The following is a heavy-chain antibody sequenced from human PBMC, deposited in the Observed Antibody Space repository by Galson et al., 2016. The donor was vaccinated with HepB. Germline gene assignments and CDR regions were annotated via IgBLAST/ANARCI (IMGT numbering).Heavy chain of an antibody. J-gene: IGHJ5*01. CDR3: TRDLAIFCFDS. Sequence: SLRLSCAASGFTFGDYAMSWFRRAPGKGLEWVGFIRSKAYGATTEYAASVKDRFTISRDDSKSIAYLQMNSLKTEDTAVYYCTRDLAIFCFDSWGQGTLVTVSS. CDR2: IRSKAYGATT. D-gene: IGHD3-9*01. V-gene: IGHV3-49*03. CDR1: GFTFGDYA.